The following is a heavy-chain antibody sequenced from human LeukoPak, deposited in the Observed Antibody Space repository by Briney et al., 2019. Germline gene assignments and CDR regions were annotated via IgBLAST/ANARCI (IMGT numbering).Heavy chain of an antibody. Sequence: GGSLRLSCAASGFTFSSYWMSWVRQAPGKGLEWVANIKQDGSEKYYVDSVKGRFTISRDNAKNSLYLQMNSLRAEDTALYYCARGLYSGYEFSTAYWGQGTLVTVSS. CDR2: IKQDGSEK. J-gene: IGHJ4*02. D-gene: IGHD5-12*01. CDR3: ARGLYSGYEFSTAY. V-gene: IGHV3-7*03. CDR1: GFTFSSYW.